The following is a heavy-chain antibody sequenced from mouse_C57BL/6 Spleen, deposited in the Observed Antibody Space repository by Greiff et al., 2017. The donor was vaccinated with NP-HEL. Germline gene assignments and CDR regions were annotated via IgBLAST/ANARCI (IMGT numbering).Heavy chain of an antibody. V-gene: IGHV1-81*01. D-gene: IGHD2-1*01. Sequence: VKLLESGAELARPGASVKLSCKASGYTFTSSGISWVKQRTGQGLEWIGEIYPRSGNTYYNEKFKGKATLTADKSSSTAYMELRSLTSEDSAVYFCARIWYPYFDYWGQGTTLTVSS. CDR3: ARIWYPYFDY. J-gene: IGHJ2*01. CDR1: GYTFTSSG. CDR2: IYPRSGNT.